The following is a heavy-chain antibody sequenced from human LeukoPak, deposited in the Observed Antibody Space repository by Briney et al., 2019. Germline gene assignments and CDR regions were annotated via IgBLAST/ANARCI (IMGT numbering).Heavy chain of an antibody. CDR3: ARPRSRVGPIDY. J-gene: IGHJ4*02. CDR1: GGSISSSY. Sequence: PSETPSLTCTVSGGSISSSYWSWIRQPPGKGLEWIGYIYYSGSTNYNPSLKSRVTISVDTSKNQFSLKLSSVTAADTAVYYCARPRSRVGPIDYWGQGTLVTVSS. D-gene: IGHD3/OR15-3a*01. CDR2: IYYSGST. V-gene: IGHV4-59*08.